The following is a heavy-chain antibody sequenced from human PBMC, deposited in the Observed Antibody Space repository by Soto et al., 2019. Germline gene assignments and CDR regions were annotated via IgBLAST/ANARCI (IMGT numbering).Heavy chain of an antibody. D-gene: IGHD6-13*01. CDR3: ASDLKVAAGGASYYYYGMDV. CDR2: ISSSGRYI. J-gene: IGHJ6*02. CDR1: GLTSSGYT. V-gene: IGHV3-21*01. Sequence: EVQLVESGGGLVKPGGSLSLSCPASGLTSSGYTFTGIRQAQGKGLEWVSSISSSGRYIYYADSVKGRFTISRDNAKSSLYLKMNSLRAEDTAVYYCASDLKVAAGGASYYYYGMDVWGQGTTVTVSS.